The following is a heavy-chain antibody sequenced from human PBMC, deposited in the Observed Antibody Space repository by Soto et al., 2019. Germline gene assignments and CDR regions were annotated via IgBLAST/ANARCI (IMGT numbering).Heavy chain of an antibody. D-gene: IGHD6-25*01. CDR3: ARDPVDLFGYMDV. Sequence: QEELVQSGAEVKKPGSSVNVSCKASGGTFASYSITWVRQAPGQRLEWMGEIIPLLKTVNYAQKFQGRVTITGDSSTSIVYMALSRLRSDDTAVYYCARDPVDLFGYMDVWGHGTTVTVS. CDR1: GGTFASYS. V-gene: IGHV1-69*06. CDR2: IIPLLKTV. J-gene: IGHJ6*02.